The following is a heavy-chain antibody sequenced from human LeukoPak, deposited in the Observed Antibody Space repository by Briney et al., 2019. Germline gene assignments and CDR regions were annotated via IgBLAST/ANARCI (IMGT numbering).Heavy chain of an antibody. Sequence: PGGSLRLSCAASGFTFSSYWMNWVRQAPGKGLEWVSYISSSGSTIYYADSVKGRFTISRDNAKNSLYLQMNSLRAEDTAVYYCARETDGYSDYWGQGTLVTVSS. CDR2: ISSSGSTI. V-gene: IGHV3-48*04. CDR3: ARETDGYSDY. J-gene: IGHJ4*02. D-gene: IGHD5-24*01. CDR1: GFTFSSYW.